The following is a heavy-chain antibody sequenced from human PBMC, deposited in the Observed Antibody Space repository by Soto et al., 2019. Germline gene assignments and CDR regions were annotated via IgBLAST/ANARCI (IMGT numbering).Heavy chain of an antibody. J-gene: IGHJ6*02. CDR2: TYSRGNT. Sequence: SGTLSATCSVAGVSSCSGQSFLSLCRQPPGTGLEWIGHTYSRGNTYYNPSLKSRLIISIATSTNQFSLQVGSVTAAATAVYYCASSSLYGMDVWGQGTTVT. V-gene: IGHV4-30-4*01. CDR3: ASSSLYGMDV. CDR1: GVSSCSGQSF.